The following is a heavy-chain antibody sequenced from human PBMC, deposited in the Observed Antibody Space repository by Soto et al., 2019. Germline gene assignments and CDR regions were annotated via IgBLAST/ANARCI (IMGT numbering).Heavy chain of an antibody. J-gene: IGHJ4*02. CDR1: GGSISSGDYY. CDR3: ARDPFYYDSSGYYYAYYFDY. D-gene: IGHD3-22*01. Sequence: TLSPTCTVSGGSISSGDYYWSWIRQPPGKGLEWIGYIYYSGSTYYNPSLKSRVTISVDTSKNQFSLKLSSVTAADTAVYYCARDPFYYDSSGYYYAYYFDYWGQGTLVTVSS. CDR2: IYYSGST. V-gene: IGHV4-30-4*01.